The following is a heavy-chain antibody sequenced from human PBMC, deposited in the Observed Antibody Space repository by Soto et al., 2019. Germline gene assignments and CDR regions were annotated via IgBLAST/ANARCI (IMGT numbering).Heavy chain of an antibody. CDR3: ASQITMVRGVINN. J-gene: IGHJ4*02. CDR1: GGSVSSGSYY. CDR2: IYYSGST. V-gene: IGHV4-61*01. Sequence: SETLSLTCTVSGGSVSSGSYYWSWIRQPPGKGLEWIGYIYYSGSTNYNPSLKSRVTISVDTSKNQFSLKLSSVTAADTAVYYCASQITMVRGVINNWGQGTLVTVSS. D-gene: IGHD3-10*01.